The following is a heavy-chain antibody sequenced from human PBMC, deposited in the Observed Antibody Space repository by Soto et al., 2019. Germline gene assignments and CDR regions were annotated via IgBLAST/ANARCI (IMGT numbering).Heavy chain of an antibody. CDR1: GFTFSSYA. CDR3: AREGLVIKGYYYYYGMDV. CDR2: ISYDGSNK. Sequence: GGSLRLSCAASGFTFSSYAMHWVRQAPGKGLEWVAVISYDGSNKYYADSVKGRFTISRDNSKNTLYLQMNSLRAEDTAVYYCAREGLVIKGYYYYYGMDVWGQGXTVTVPS. J-gene: IGHJ6*02. V-gene: IGHV3-30-3*01. D-gene: IGHD3-9*01.